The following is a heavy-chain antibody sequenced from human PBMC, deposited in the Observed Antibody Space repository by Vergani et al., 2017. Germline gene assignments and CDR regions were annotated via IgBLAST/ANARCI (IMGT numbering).Heavy chain of an antibody. CDR1: GFTFSSYS. J-gene: IGHJ4*02. D-gene: IGHD6-13*01. V-gene: IGHV3-21*04. CDR3: AKAPIRQYSSSWTDY. Sequence: EVQLVESGGGLVKPGGSLRLSCAASGFTFSSYSMNWVRQAPGKGLEWVSSISSSSSYIYYADSVKGRFTISRDNAKNSLYLQMNSLRAEDTAVYYCAKAPIRQYSSSWTDYWGQGTLVTVSS. CDR2: ISSSSSYI.